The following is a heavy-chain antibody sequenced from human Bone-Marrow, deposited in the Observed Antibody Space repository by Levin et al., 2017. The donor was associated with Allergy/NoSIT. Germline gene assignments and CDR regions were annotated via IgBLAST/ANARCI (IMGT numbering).Heavy chain of an antibody. CDR2: IKQDGSEK. CDR3: ARDPFWGSKYY. Sequence: GGSLRLSCAASGFTFSSYYMSWVRQAPGKGLEWVANIKQDGSEKYYVDSVKGRFTISRDNAKNSLFLQMNSLRAEDTAVYYCARDPFWGSKYYWGQGTLVTVSS. CDR1: GFTFSSYY. V-gene: IGHV3-7*01. J-gene: IGHJ4*02. D-gene: IGHD7-27*01.